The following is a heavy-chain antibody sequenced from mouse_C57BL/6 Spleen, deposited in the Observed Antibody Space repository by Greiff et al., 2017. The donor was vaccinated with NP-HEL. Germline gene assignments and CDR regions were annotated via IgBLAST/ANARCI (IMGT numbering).Heavy chain of an antibody. J-gene: IGHJ4*01. CDR2: INPSTGGT. CDR3: ARRGAYYSNYEDAMDY. CDR1: GYSFTGYY. V-gene: IGHV1-42*01. D-gene: IGHD2-5*01. Sequence: EVQLQESGPELVKPGASVKISCKASGYSFTGYYMNWVKQSPEKSLEWIGEINPSTGGTTYNQKFKAKATLTVDKSSSTAYMQLKSLTSEDSAVYYCARRGAYYSNYEDAMDYWGQGTSVTVSS.